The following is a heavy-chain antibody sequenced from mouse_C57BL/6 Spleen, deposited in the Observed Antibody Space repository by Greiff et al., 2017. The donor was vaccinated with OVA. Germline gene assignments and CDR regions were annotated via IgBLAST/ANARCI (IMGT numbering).Heavy chain of an antibody. CDR3: ARDDHYGSSYAWFAY. CDR1: GYSITSGYD. Sequence: EVQLQQSGPGMVKPSQSLSLTCTVPGYSITSGYDWHWIRHFPGNKLEWMGYISYSGSTNYNPSLKSRISITHDTSKNHFFLKLNSVTTEDTATYYCARDDHYGSSYAWFAYWGQGTLVTVSA. J-gene: IGHJ3*01. D-gene: IGHD1-1*01. V-gene: IGHV3-1*01. CDR2: ISYSGST.